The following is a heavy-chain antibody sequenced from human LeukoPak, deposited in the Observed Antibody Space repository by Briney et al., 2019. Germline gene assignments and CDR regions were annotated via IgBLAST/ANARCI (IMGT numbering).Heavy chain of an antibody. J-gene: IGHJ4*02. Sequence: ASVKVSCKASECTFTDYYMHWVRQAPGQGLEWMGWINPNSGDTNYAQKFQGRVTMTRDPSISTAYMAPTRLRSDDTAVYYCARDAWLVGTTNLYYFDYWGQGTLVTVSS. CDR2: INPNSGDT. CDR1: ECTFTDYY. D-gene: IGHD1-26*01. V-gene: IGHV1-2*02. CDR3: ARDAWLVGTTNLYYFDY.